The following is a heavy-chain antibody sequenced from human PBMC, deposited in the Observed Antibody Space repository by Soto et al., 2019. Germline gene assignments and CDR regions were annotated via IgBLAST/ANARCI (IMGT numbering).Heavy chain of an antibody. V-gene: IGHV1-18*01. CDR3: ARDRYYGSGNNWFDP. D-gene: IGHD3-10*01. J-gene: IGHJ5*02. CDR1: GYTFTSYG. Sequence: ASVKVSCKASGYTFTSYGISWVRQAPGQGLEWMGWISAYNGNTNYAQKLQGRVTMTTDTSTSTAYIELRSLRSDDTAVYYCARDRYYGSGNNWFDPWGQGTLVTVS. CDR2: ISAYNGNT.